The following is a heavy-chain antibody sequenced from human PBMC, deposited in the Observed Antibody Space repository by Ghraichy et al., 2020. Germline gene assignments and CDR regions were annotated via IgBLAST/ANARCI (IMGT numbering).Heavy chain of an antibody. J-gene: IGHJ4*02. Sequence: SETLSLTCTVSGGSISSSSYYWGWIRQPPGKGLEWIGSIYYSGSTYYNPSLKSRVTISVDTSKNQFSLKLSSVTAADTAVYYCSLSRWELLVDYWGQGTLVTVSS. D-gene: IGHD1-26*01. CDR2: IYYSGST. V-gene: IGHV4-39*01. CDR3: SLSRWELLVDY. CDR1: GGSISSSSYY.